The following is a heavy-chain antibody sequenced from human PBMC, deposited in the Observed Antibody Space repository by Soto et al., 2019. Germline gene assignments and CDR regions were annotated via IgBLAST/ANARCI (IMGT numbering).Heavy chain of an antibody. V-gene: IGHV1-24*01. CDR2: FDPEDGET. J-gene: IGHJ3*02. CDR3: AKFGRREDSSGYRTDAFDI. Sequence: GASVKVSCKVSGYTLTELSMHWVRQAPGKGLDWMGGFDPEDGETIYAQKFQGRVTMTEDTSTDTAYMELSSLRSEDTAVYYCAKFGRREDSSGYRTDAFDIWGQGTMVTVSS. CDR1: GYTLTELS. D-gene: IGHD3-22*01.